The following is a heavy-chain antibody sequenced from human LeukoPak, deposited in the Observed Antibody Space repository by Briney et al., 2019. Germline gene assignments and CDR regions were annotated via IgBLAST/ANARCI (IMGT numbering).Heavy chain of an antibody. Sequence: EASVKVSCKASGYTFTGYYMHWVRQAPGQGLEWMGWINPNSGGTNYAQKFQGRVTMTRDTSISTAYMELSRLRSDDTAVYYCASTKVGGSGYNPFDYWGQGTLVTVSS. V-gene: IGHV1-2*02. D-gene: IGHD3-22*01. CDR1: GYTFTGYY. CDR2: INPNSGGT. J-gene: IGHJ4*02. CDR3: ASTKVGGSGYNPFDY.